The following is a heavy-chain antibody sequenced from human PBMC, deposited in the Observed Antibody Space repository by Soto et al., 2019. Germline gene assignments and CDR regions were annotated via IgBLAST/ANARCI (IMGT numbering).Heavy chain of an antibody. CDR3: ARNKCSGGSCYSWSLDY. CDR2: RYYSEST. J-gene: IGHJ4*02. Sequence: PSETLSLTFTVSGGSITTGGYYWSLIRQLPGKGLEWIGHRYYSESTYYNPSLKSRVSISLDTSKNQFSLKLSFVTAADTAMYYCARNKCSGGSCYSWSLDYWGQGTPVTVSS. V-gene: IGHV4-31*03. CDR1: GGSITTGGYY. D-gene: IGHD2-15*01.